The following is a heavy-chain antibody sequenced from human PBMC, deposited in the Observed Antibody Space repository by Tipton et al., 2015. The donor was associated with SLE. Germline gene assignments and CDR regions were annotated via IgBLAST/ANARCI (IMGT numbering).Heavy chain of an antibody. CDR2: ISSSSSYT. J-gene: IGHJ6*03. CDR3: ARDWYYDSSVLSSTGGMDV. CDR1: GFTFSSYS. V-gene: IGHV3-21*04. D-gene: IGHD3-22*01. Sequence: SLRLSCAASGFTFSSYSMNWVRQAPGKGLEWVSSISSSSSYTNYADSVKGRFTISRDNAKNSLYLQMNSLRAEDTAVYYCARDWYYDSSVLSSTGGMDVWGKGTTVTVSS.